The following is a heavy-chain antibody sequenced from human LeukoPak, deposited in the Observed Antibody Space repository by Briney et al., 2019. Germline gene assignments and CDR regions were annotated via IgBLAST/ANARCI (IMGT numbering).Heavy chain of an antibody. CDR3: ARDFLGRTNGGSNYFGMDV. CDR1: GYTFTDYF. J-gene: IGHJ6*02. D-gene: IGHD2-8*01. CDR2: INLHTGGA. Sequence: AASVKVSCKASGYTFTDYFLHWVRQAPGQGLEWMGCINLHTGGAHYAQKFQDWVSLTRGTSIDTAFMELSSLRSDATAIYYCARDFLGRTNGGSNYFGMDVWGQGTTVTVSS. V-gene: IGHV1-2*04.